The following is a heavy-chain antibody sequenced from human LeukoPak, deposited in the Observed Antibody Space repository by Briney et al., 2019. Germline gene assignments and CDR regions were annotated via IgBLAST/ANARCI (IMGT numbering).Heavy chain of an antibody. V-gene: IGHV1-46*01. CDR3: ARRSGWI. J-gene: IGHJ4*02. CDR2: INVSGGGT. D-gene: IGHD6-19*01. CDR1: GYTSTNYY. Sequence: ASVKVSCKASGYTSTNYYMHRVRQAPGQGLEWMGTINVSGGGTSYSPKFQGRVTMTTDTTTSTDYMDLISLRSEATAVYYCARRSGWIWGQGSLVTVSS.